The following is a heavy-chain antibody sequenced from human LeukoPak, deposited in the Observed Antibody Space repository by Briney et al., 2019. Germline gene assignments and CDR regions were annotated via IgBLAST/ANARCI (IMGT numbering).Heavy chain of an antibody. CDR3: ARGLLWFGESPNDY. V-gene: IGHV4-34*01. Sequence: SETLSLTCAVYGGSFSGYYWSWIRQPPGKGLEWIGEINHSGSTNYNPSLKSRVTISVDTSKNQFSLKLSSVTAADTAAYYCARGLLWFGESPNDYWGQGTLVTVSS. CDR1: GGSFSGYY. CDR2: INHSGST. D-gene: IGHD3-10*01. J-gene: IGHJ4*02.